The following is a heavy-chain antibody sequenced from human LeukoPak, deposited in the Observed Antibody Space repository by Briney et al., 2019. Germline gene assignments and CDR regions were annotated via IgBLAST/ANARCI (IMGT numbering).Heavy chain of an antibody. CDR2: ISYDGSNK. D-gene: IGHD4-17*01. V-gene: IGHV3-30*03. CDR1: GFTFSSYG. J-gene: IGHJ4*02. Sequence: GGSLRLSCAASGFTFSSYGMHWVRQAPGKGLEWVAVISYDGSNKYYADSVKGRFTISRDNSKNTLYLQMNSLRAEDTAVYYCARSSSYDYGDYGETYYFDYWGQGTLVTVSS. CDR3: ARSSSYDYGDYGETYYFDY.